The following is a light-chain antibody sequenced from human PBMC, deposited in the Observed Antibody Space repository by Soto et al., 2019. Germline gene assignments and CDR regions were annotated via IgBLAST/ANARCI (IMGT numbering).Light chain of an antibody. CDR3: QPYNSYPWA. V-gene: IGKV1-5*03. CDR2: QAS. Sequence: DIQMTQSPSTLSASVGDRVTITCRASQSISSWLAWYQQKPGKAPKLLIYQASNLQSGVPSRFSGSGSGTELTLTISSLQPDDFATYYCQPYNSYPWAFGQGTKVEVK. CDR1: QSISSW. J-gene: IGKJ1*01.